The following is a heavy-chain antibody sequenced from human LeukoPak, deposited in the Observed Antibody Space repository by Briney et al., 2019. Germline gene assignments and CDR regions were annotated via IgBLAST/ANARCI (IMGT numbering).Heavy chain of an antibody. CDR3: ARGGYYDSSGSFDY. CDR1: GFTFSNYA. CDR2: ISTNGGST. V-gene: IGHV3-64*01. J-gene: IGHJ4*02. Sequence: GGSLRLSCAASGFTFSNYAMYWVRQAPGRGLEYVSAISTNGGSTDYANSVKGRFTVSRDNSDNRVFLQMGTLRAEDMAVYYCARGGYYDSSGSFDYWGQGILVTVSS. D-gene: IGHD3-22*01.